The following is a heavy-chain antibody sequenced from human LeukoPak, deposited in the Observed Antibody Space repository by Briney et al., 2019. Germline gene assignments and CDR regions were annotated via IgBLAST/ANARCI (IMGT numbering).Heavy chain of an antibody. CDR2: INPIFGTA. CDR1: GGTFSSYA. CDR3: AREGHSSSWRDFDP. J-gene: IGHJ5*02. Sequence: ASVKVSCKASGGTFSSYAISWVRQAPGQGLEWMGGINPIFGTANYAQKFQGRVTITTDESTSTAYMELSSLRSEDTAVYYCAREGHSSSWRDFDPWGQGTLVTVSS. D-gene: IGHD6-13*01. V-gene: IGHV1-69*05.